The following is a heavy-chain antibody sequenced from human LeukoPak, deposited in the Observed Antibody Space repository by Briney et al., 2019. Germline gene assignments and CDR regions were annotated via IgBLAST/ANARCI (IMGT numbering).Heavy chain of an antibody. J-gene: IGHJ4*02. CDR3: AKEERPIVVIAAAIIDY. CDR2: ISSSGGGT. CDR1: GFTFVGQD. Sequence: PGGSLRLSCAASGFTFVGQDMSWVRQAPGKGLEWVSGISSSGGGTYYADSVKGRFTISRDNSKNTLYLQMNSLRAEDTAVYYCAKEERPIVVIAAAIIDYWGQGTLVTVSS. V-gene: IGHV3-23*01. D-gene: IGHD2-2*01.